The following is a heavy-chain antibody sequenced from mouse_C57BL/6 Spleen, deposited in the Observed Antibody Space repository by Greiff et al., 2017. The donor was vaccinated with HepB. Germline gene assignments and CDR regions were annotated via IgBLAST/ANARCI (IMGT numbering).Heavy chain of an antibody. J-gene: IGHJ4*01. CDR3: ARDYYGNYYAMDY. V-gene: IGHV3-6*01. CDR2: ISYDGSN. CDR1: GYSITSGYY. D-gene: IGHD2-1*01. Sequence: VQLQESGPGLVKPSQSLSLTCSVPGYSITSGYYWNWIRQFPGNKLEWMGYISYDGSNNYNPSLKNRISITRDTSKNQFFLKLNSVTTEDTATYYCARDYYGNYYAMDYWGQGTSVTVSS.